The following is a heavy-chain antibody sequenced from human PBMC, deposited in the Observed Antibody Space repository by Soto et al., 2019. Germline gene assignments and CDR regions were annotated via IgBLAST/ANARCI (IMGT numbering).Heavy chain of an antibody. CDR1: GYSFSSYW. CDR2: IYPGDSDT. V-gene: IGHV5-51*01. CDR3: ARRGDSSGYMDY. J-gene: IGHJ4*02. Sequence: PGESLKISCKGSGYSFSSYWIAWVRQMPGKGLEWMGIIYPGDSDTRYSPSFQGQVTISADKSINTAYLQWNSLKASDTAMYYCARRGDSSGYMDYWGQGVLVTVSS. D-gene: IGHD3-22*01.